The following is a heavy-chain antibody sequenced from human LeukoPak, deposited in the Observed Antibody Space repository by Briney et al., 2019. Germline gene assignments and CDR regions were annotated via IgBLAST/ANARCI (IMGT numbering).Heavy chain of an antibody. D-gene: IGHD2-15*01. Sequence: SGGSLRLSCAASGFTFSTYSMNWVRQAPGKGLEWVSSISSSSSYTYYADSVKGRFTISRDNAKNSLYLQMNSLRAEDTAVFYCAKSPEGYCSGGTCHLYFDYWGQGSLVTVSS. CDR2: ISSSSSYT. V-gene: IGHV3-21*01. CDR3: AKSPEGYCSGGTCHLYFDY. J-gene: IGHJ4*02. CDR1: GFTFSTYS.